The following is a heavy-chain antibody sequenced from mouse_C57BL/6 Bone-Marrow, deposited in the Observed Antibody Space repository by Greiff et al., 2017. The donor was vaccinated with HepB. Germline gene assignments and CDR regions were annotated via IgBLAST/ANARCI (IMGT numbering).Heavy chain of an antibody. CDR1: GFNIKDDY. V-gene: IGHV14-4*01. D-gene: IGHD1-1*01. J-gene: IGHJ1*03. Sequence: VQLQQSGAELVRPGASVKLSCTASGFNIKDDYMHWVKQRPEQGLEWIGWIDPENGDTEYASKFQGKATITADTSSNTAYLQLSSLTSEDTAVYYCTTIRSYYDGDLNFDVWGTGTTVTVSS. CDR2: IDPENGDT. CDR3: TTIRSYYDGDLNFDV.